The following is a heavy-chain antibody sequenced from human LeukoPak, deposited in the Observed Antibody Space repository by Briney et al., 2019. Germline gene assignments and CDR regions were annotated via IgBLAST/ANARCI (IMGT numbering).Heavy chain of an antibody. CDR2: MNPNSGNT. V-gene: IGHV1-8*03. CDR3: ARGATMVRGDTYYYYYYMDV. J-gene: IGHJ6*03. Sequence: ASVKVSCKTSGYTFTSYYMHWVRQATGQGLEWMGWMNPNSGNTGYAQKFQGRVTITRNTSISTAYMELSSLRFEDTAVYYCARGATMVRGDTYYYYYYMDVWGKGTTVTVSS. D-gene: IGHD3-10*01. CDR1: GYTFTSYY.